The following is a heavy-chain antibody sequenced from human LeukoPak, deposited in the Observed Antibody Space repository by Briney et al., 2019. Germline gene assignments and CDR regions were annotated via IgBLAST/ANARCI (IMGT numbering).Heavy chain of an antibody. Sequence: GGSLRLSCAASGFTVSSNFMNWVRQAPGKGLEWVSVIYSGGSTYYSDSVKGRFTTSRDNSKNTLYVQMNSLRAEDTAVYYCARGLAPNWFDPWGQGTLVTVSS. J-gene: IGHJ5*02. CDR3: ARGLAPNWFDP. CDR2: IYSGGST. V-gene: IGHV3-66*01. CDR1: GFTVSSNF.